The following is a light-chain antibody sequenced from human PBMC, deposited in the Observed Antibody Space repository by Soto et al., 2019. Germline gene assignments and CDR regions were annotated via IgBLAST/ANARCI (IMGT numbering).Light chain of an antibody. CDR2: DVS. CDR1: SSDIGDSNY. CDR3: SSFRSSSTSYV. Sequence: QSALTQPASVSGSPGQSITISCTGTSSDIGDSNYVSWYQQHPGKAPKLVIYDVSNRPSGVSNSFSGSKSANTASLTISGLQAEDEADYYCSSFRSSSTSYVFGTGTKLTVL. V-gene: IGLV2-14*03. J-gene: IGLJ1*01.